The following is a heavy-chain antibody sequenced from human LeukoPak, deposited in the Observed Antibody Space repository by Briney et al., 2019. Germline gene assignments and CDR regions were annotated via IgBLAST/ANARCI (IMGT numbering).Heavy chain of an antibody. CDR2: INSDGSST. CDR3: AREFLEQQPNRGFDP. J-gene: IGHJ5*02. CDR1: GFTFSSSW. V-gene: IGHV3-74*01. Sequence: QPGGSLRLSCAASGFTFSSSWMHWVRQAPGKGLVWVSRINSDGSSTIYADSVRGRFTISRDNAKNTLYLQMNSLRAEDTAVYYCAREFLEQQPNRGFDPWGQGTLVTVSS. D-gene: IGHD6-13*01.